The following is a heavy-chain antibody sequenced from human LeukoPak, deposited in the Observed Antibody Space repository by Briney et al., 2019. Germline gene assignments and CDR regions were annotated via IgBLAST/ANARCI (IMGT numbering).Heavy chain of an antibody. CDR1: GYTFSSYG. Sequence: GASVKVSCKASGYTFSSYGMSWVRQAPGQGLEWMGWISAYNGHTNSAQKLQGRVIMTTDTSTTTVYMELRSLTSDDTAVYFCARVVGDSSGYSGLTYYFDYWGQGTLVTVSS. CDR3: ARVVGDSSGYSGLTYYFDY. CDR2: ISAYNGHT. V-gene: IGHV1-18*01. D-gene: IGHD3-22*01. J-gene: IGHJ4*02.